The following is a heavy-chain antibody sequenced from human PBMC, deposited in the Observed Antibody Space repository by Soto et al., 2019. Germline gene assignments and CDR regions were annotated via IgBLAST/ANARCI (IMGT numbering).Heavy chain of an antibody. V-gene: IGHV3-23*01. CDR2: ISGSGGST. Sequence: GGSLRLSCAGSGFTFSNYAMSWVRQAPGKGLAWVSAISGSGGSTYYADSVKGRFTISRDNSKNTLYLQMNSLRAEDTALYYCAKVPVGATGRFDSWGQGXLVTVYS. CDR1: GFTFSNYA. D-gene: IGHD1-26*01. CDR3: AKVPVGATGRFDS. J-gene: IGHJ4*02.